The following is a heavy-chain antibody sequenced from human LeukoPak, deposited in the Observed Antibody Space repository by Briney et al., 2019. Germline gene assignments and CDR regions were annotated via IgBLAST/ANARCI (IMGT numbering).Heavy chain of an antibody. CDR2: INHSGST. Sequence: SETLSLTCAVYGGSFSGYYWSWIRQPPGKGLEWIGEINHSGSTNYNPSLKSRVTISVDTSKNQFSLKLSSVTAADTAVYYCARDITMVRGGFDYWGQGTLVTVSS. J-gene: IGHJ4*02. CDR3: ARDITMVRGGFDY. CDR1: GGSFSGYY. D-gene: IGHD3-10*01. V-gene: IGHV4-34*01.